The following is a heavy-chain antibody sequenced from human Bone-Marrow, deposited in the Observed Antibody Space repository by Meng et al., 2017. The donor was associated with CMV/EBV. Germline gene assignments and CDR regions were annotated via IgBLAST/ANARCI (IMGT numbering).Heavy chain of an antibody. V-gene: IGHV1-8*01. CDR3: ARGFGYSSSSDY. CDR2: MNPNSGNT. CDR1: GYIFISYD. D-gene: IGHD6-13*01. J-gene: IGHJ4*02. Sequence: ASVKVSCKASGYIFISYDIKWVRQATGQGLEWKGWMNPNSGNTGYSQKFQGRVTITRNTSISTAYMELSSLRSEDTAVYYCARGFGYSSSSDYWGQGTLVTVSS.